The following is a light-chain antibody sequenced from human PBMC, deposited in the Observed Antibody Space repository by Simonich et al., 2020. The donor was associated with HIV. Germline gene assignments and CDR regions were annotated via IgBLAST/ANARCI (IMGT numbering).Light chain of an antibody. J-gene: IGLJ2*01. CDR3: AAWDDSLNGLV. Sequence: QSALTQPASVSGSPGQSITISCTGTSSDVGGYNYVSWYQQHPGKAPKLMIYEVSKRPSGVSTRFSGSKSGNTASLTISGLQSEDEADYYCAAWDDSLNGLVFGGGTKLTVL. CDR2: EVS. V-gene: IGLV2-14*01. CDR1: SSDVGGYNY.